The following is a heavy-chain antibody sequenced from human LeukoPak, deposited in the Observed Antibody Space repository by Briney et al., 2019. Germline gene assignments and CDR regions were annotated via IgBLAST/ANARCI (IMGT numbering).Heavy chain of an antibody. D-gene: IGHD3-10*01. Sequence: PGASLRLSCAASGFAFSSYAMSGVHQAPGEGLEWVSAISGSGGSTYYADSGKGRFTISRDNSKNTLYLQMNSLRAEDTAVYYCAKDNDPPGIYYYYGMDVWGQGTTVTVSS. CDR3: AKDNDPPGIYYYYGMDV. V-gene: IGHV3-23*01. CDR2: ISGSGGST. J-gene: IGHJ6*02. CDR1: GFAFSSYA.